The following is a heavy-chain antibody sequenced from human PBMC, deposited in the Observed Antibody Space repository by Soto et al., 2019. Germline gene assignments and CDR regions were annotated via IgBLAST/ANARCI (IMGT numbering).Heavy chain of an antibody. CDR3: SRPAVGTTGDY. D-gene: IGHD1-26*01. Sequence: PGGSLRLSCAASGFTFSSYSMNWVRQAPGKGLEWVSYISSSSSTIYYADSVKGRFTISRDNAKNSLYLQMNSLKTEDTAVYYCSRPAVGTTGDYWGLGTLVTVSS. V-gene: IGHV3-48*01. CDR2: ISSSSSTI. CDR1: GFTFSSYS. J-gene: IGHJ4*02.